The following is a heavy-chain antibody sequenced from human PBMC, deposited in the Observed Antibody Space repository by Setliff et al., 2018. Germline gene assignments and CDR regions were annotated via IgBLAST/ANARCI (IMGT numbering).Heavy chain of an antibody. D-gene: IGHD2-21*01. CDR2: ISEDGSGN. Sequence: SLRLSCAASGLRFSGSWMAWVRQAPGQGLEWVADISEDGSGNFYPDSVRGRFTISRDNARNLLFLQMNSLTVEDTGVYYCARDPEGGEFDIWGRGTLVTVSS. V-gene: IGHV3-7*01. J-gene: IGHJ4*03. CDR1: GLRFSGSW. CDR3: ARDPEGGEFDI.